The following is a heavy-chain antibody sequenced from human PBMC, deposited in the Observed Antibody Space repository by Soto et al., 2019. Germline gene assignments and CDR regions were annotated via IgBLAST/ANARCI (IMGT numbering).Heavy chain of an antibody. V-gene: IGHV3-33*01. Sequence: QVQLVESGGGVVQPGRSLRLSCAASGFTFSSYGMHWVRQAPGKGLEWVAVIWYDGSNKYYADSVKGRFTISRDNSKNTLYLQRNSLRAEDTAVYYCAREHLKYDSSGYCEGRDSGFDYWGQGTLVTVSS. D-gene: IGHD3-22*01. J-gene: IGHJ4*02. CDR2: IWYDGSNK. CDR1: GFTFSSYG. CDR3: AREHLKYDSSGYCEGRDSGFDY.